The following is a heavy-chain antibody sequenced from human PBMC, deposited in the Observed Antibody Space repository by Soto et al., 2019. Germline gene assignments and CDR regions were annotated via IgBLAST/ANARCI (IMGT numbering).Heavy chain of an antibody. CDR2: IYHSGST. J-gene: IGHJ5*02. D-gene: IGHD3-10*01. CDR3: ARDYMVRGVMRWFDP. V-gene: IGHV4-4*02. CDR1: GGSISSSNW. Sequence: QVQLQESGPGLVKPSGTLSLTCAVSGGSISSSNWWSWVRQPPGKGLEWIGEIYHSGSTNYNPSLESRVTLSVAKSKNQFSLKLSSVTAADTAVYYCARDYMVRGVMRWFDPWGQGTLVTVSS.